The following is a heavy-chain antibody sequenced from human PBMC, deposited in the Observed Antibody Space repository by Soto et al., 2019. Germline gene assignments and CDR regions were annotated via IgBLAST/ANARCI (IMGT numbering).Heavy chain of an antibody. D-gene: IGHD5-18*01. V-gene: IGHV3-9*01. CDR3: AKDIGHRYGLVP. CDR1: GFTFDDYA. CDR2: ISWNSGSI. Sequence: EVPLVESGGGLVQPGRSLRLSCAASGFTFDDYAMHWVRQAPGKGLEWVSGISWNSGSIGYADSVKGRFTISRDNAKNSLYLQMNSLIAEDTALYYCAKDIGHRYGLVPWGQGTLVTVSS. J-gene: IGHJ5*02.